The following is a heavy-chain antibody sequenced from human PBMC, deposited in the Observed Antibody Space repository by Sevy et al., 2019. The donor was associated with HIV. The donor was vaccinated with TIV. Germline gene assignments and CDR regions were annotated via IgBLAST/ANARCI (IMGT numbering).Heavy chain of an antibody. CDR3: AKVPRPSHRITTFGGVDYFEY. D-gene: IGHD3-3*01. V-gene: IGHV3-30*02. J-gene: IGHJ4*02. Sequence: GESLKISCAASGFTFSTYGMHWVRQAPGKGLEWVAFIRYDESEQYCADSVKGRCTISRDNSKSTLYLRLSSLRDGDTAVYYCAKVPRPSHRITTFGGVDYFEYWGQGTLVTVSS. CDR2: IRYDESEQ. CDR1: GFTFSTYG.